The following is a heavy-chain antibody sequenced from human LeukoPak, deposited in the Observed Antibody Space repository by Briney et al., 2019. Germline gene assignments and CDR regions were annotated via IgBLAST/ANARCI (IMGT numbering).Heavy chain of an antibody. Sequence: SETLSLTCTVSGGSISSSSYYWGWIRQPPGTGLEWIGSIYSGGNTYYNPSLKSRVTISVDASKNQCSLRLSSVTAADTAVYYCGRYAHPVITPIDSWGQGTLVTVSS. CDR1: GGSISSSSYY. V-gene: IGHV4-39*01. J-gene: IGHJ4*02. CDR3: GRYAHPVITPIDS. CDR2: IYSGGNT. D-gene: IGHD2-21*01.